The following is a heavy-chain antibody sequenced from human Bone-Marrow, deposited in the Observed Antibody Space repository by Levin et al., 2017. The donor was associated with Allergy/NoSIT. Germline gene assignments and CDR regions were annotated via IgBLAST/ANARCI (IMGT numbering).Heavy chain of an antibody. CDR1: GFTFSTYG. D-gene: IGHD3-9*01. CDR2: ILYDGSDR. CDR3: ARDVTLTSLDY. J-gene: IGHJ4*02. Sequence: SCAASGFTFSTYGMHWVRQAPGRGLEWVALILYDGSDRYYADSVKGRFTISRDNSKSTLSLQMNSLSAEDTAVYYCARDVTLTSLDYWGQGTLVTVSS. V-gene: IGHV3-33*01.